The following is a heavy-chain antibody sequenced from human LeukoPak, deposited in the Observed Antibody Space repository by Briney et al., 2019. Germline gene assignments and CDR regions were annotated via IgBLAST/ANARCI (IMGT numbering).Heavy chain of an antibody. CDR2: IKPDSGGT. CDR3: ATNILVRDINWFDP. J-gene: IGHJ5*02. CDR1: GYSFADYY. Sequence: ASVKVSCKASGYSFADYYIHWVRQAPGQGLEWMGWIKPDSGGTRSAQKFQGRVTMTTDTSISTAYMELSSLRYDDTAVYYCATNILVRDINWFDPWGQGTLVTVSS. V-gene: IGHV1-2*02. D-gene: IGHD3-10*01.